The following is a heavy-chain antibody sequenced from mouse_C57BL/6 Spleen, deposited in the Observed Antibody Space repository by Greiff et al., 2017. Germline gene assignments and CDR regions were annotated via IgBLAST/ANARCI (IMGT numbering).Heavy chain of an antibody. J-gene: IGHJ3*01. CDR3: ARGIYDGYYEFAY. V-gene: IGHV14-2*01. D-gene: IGHD2-3*01. CDR1: GFNIKDYY. Sequence: EVQLQQSGAELVKPGASVKLSCTASGFNIKDYYMHWVKQRTEQGLEWIGRIDPEDGETKYAPKFQGKATITADTSSNTAYLQLSSLTSEDTAVYYCARGIYDGYYEFAYWGQGTLVTVSA. CDR2: IDPEDGET.